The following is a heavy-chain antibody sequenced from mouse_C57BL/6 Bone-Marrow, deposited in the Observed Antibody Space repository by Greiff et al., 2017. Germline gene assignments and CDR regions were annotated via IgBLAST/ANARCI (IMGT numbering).Heavy chain of an antibody. CDR1: GFTFSDYG. J-gene: IGHJ3*01. D-gene: IGHD1-1*01. CDR2: ISSGSSTI. CDR3: ARPRDYYGSSYRFAY. Sequence: EVNVVESGGGLVKPGGSLKLSCAASGFTFSDYGMHWVRQAPEKGLEWVAYISSGSSTIYYADTVKGRFTISRDNAKNTLFLQMTSLRSEDTAMYYCARPRDYYGSSYRFAYWGQGTLVTVSA. V-gene: IGHV5-17*01.